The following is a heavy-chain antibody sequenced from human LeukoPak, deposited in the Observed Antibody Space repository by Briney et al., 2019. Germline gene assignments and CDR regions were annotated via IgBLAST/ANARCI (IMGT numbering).Heavy chain of an antibody. CDR3: AKDQSDPHNWNLEYFDY. D-gene: IGHD1-20*01. CDR1: GFTFSSYG. J-gene: IGHJ4*02. CDR2: ISGSGGST. Sequence: GGTLRLSCAASGFTFSSYGMSWVRQAPGKGLEWVSAISGSGGSTYYADSVKGRFTISRDNSKNTLYLQMNSLRAEDTAVYYCAKDQSDPHNWNLEYFDYWGQGTLVTVSS. V-gene: IGHV3-23*01.